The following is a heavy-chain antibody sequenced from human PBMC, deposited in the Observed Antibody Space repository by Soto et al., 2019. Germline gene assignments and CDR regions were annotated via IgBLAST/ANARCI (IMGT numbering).Heavy chain of an antibody. CDR2: ISSSSSYI. CDR1: GFTFSSYS. V-gene: IGHV3-21*01. D-gene: IGHD2-2*02. CDR3: ARDPSIVVVPAAIPSGYFDL. J-gene: IGHJ2*01. Sequence: GGSLRLSCAVSGFTFSSYSMNWVRQAPGKGLEWVSSISSSSSYIYYADSVKGRFTISRDNAKNSLYLQMNSLRAEDTAVYYCARDPSIVVVPAAIPSGYFDLWGRGTLVTVSS.